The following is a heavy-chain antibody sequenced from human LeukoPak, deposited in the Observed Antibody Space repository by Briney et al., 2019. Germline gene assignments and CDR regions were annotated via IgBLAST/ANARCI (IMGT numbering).Heavy chain of an antibody. CDR2: IRSTPYGGTT. CDR1: GFTFGNYA. Sequence: GRSLRLSCTASGFTFGNYAMTWVRQAPGKGLEWVGFIRSTPYGGTTEYAASVKGRFTISRDDSKSIAYLQMNSLKTEDTAVYYCTRDRYCSGGSCYSGDYWGQGTLVTVSS. V-gene: IGHV3-49*04. CDR3: TRDRYCSGGSCYSGDY. J-gene: IGHJ4*02. D-gene: IGHD2-15*01.